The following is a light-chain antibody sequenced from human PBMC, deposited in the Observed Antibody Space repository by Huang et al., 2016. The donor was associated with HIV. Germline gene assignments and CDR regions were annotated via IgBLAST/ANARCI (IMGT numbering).Light chain of an antibody. Sequence: AIQMTQSPSSLSASVGDRVTITCRANQDIRNDLGCDQQKPGKAPKLLIYAASSLQSGVPSRFSGSGSGTDFTLTISSLQPEDFATYYCLQDYNYPWTFGQGTKVEIK. CDR2: AAS. CDR1: QDIRND. CDR3: LQDYNYPWT. V-gene: IGKV1-6*01. J-gene: IGKJ1*01.